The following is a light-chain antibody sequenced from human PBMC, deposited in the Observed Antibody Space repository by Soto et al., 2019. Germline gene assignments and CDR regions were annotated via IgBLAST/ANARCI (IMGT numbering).Light chain of an antibody. Sequence: EIVLTQSPATLSFSPGERSARACRASQSVSRYLAWYQQKPGQAPRLLIYDTSYRATGIPARFSGGGSGTDFSLTISRLEPEDFAVYFCQQYGSSPPTFGQGTKVDIK. V-gene: IGKV3-11*01. CDR1: QSVSRY. CDR3: QQYGSSPPT. J-gene: IGKJ1*01. CDR2: DTS.